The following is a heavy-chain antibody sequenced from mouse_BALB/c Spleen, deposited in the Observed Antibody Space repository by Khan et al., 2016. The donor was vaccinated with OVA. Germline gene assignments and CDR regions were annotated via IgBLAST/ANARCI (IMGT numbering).Heavy chain of an antibody. CDR3: ARTHER. V-gene: IGHV1-4*01. Sequence: QVRLQQSGAELARPGASVKMSCKASGYTFTSYTMHWVKQRPGQGLEWIGYINPSSGYTKYTQKFKDKATLTADKSSSTAYMQLSSLTSEDAAGYYCARTHERWGQGTTLTVSS. CDR1: GYTFTSYT. CDR2: INPSSGYT. J-gene: IGHJ2*01.